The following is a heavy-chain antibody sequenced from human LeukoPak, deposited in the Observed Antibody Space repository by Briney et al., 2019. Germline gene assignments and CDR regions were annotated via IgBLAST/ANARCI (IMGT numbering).Heavy chain of an antibody. CDR2: IRYDGSNK. Sequence: PGGSLRLSCVASGFTFSDYGMHWVRQAPGKGLEWVAFIRYDGSNKYYADSMKGRFIVSRDNSKHTVFLQMNSLRAEDTAIYFCAKDLRYTSGWYDIGHWGQGALVTVPS. CDR1: GFTFSDYG. D-gene: IGHD6-19*01. J-gene: IGHJ4*01. CDR3: AKDLRYTSGWYDIGH. V-gene: IGHV3-30*02.